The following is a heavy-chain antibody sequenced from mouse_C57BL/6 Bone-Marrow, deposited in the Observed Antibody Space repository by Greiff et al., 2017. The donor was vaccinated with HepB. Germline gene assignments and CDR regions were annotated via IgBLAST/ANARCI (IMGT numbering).Heavy chain of an antibody. Sequence: EVQGVESGGGLVQPGGSLKLSCAASGFTFSDYGMAWVRQAPRKGPEWVAFISNLAYSIYYADTVTGRFTISRENAKNTLYLEMSSLRSEDTAMYYCARHYGSSLWYFDVWGTGTTVTVSS. CDR1: GFTFSDYG. V-gene: IGHV5-15*01. D-gene: IGHD1-1*01. J-gene: IGHJ1*03. CDR2: ISNLAYSI. CDR3: ARHYGSSLWYFDV.